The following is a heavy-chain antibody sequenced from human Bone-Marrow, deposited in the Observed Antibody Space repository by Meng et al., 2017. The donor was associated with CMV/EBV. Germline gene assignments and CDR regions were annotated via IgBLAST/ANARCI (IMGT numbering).Heavy chain of an antibody. CDR1: GSTFPGYN. CDR3: VRGGGSSYVDY. V-gene: IGHV1-2*02. CDR2: ISPNNGGT. D-gene: IGHD1-26*01. Sequence: SCQASGSTFPGYNMHWARQAPGQGLEWMGWISPNNGGTKYAQKFQGGVTMTRDTSISTAYMELSRLTSDDTAVYYCVRGGGSSYVDYWGQGTLVTVSS. J-gene: IGHJ4*02.